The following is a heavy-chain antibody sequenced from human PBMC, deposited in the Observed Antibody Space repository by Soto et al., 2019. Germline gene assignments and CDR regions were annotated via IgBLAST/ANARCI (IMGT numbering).Heavy chain of an antibody. V-gene: IGHV4-59*01. D-gene: IGHD6-13*01. CDR2: IYYSGST. CDR3: ARVKRLVHDY. J-gene: IGHJ4*02. CDR1: GGSISSYY. Sequence: PSETLSLTCTVSGGSISSYYWSWIRQPPGKGLEWIGYIYYSGSTNYNPSLKSRVTISVDTSKNQFSLKLSSVTAADTAVYYCARVKRLVHDYWGQGTLVTVSS.